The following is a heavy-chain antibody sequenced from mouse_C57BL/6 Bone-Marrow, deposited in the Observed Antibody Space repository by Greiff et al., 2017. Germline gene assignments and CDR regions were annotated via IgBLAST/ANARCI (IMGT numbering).Heavy chain of an antibody. CDR2: IYPSDSET. Sequence: QVQLQHPGAELVRPGSSVKLSCKASGYTFTSYWMDWVKQRPGQGLEWIGNIYPSDSETHYNQKFKDKATLTVDKSSSTAYMQLSSLTSEDSAVXYCAKSLYGSSYKYFDYWGQGTTLTVSS. CDR1: GYTFTSYW. V-gene: IGHV1-61*01. CDR3: AKSLYGSSYKYFDY. J-gene: IGHJ2*01. D-gene: IGHD1-1*01.